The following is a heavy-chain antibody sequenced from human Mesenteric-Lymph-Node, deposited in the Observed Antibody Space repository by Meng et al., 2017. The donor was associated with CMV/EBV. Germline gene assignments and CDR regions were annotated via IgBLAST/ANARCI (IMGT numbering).Heavy chain of an antibody. CDR1: GGSISSYY. Sequence: SETLSLTCTVSGGSISSYYWSWIRQPPGKGLEWIGYIYYSGSTNYNPSFKSRVTISVDTSKNQFSLKLSSVTAADTAVYYCARTDTAMVTGGMDVWGQGTTVTVSS. V-gene: IGHV4-59*01. D-gene: IGHD5-18*01. CDR2: IYYSGST. CDR3: ARTDTAMVTGGMDV. J-gene: IGHJ6*02.